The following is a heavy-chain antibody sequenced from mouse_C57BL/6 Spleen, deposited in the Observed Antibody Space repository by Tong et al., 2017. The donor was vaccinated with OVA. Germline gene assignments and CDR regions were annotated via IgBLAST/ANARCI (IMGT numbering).Heavy chain of an antibody. CDR3: ERVGYSTPVDY. CDR1: GYAFTSYN. CDR2: IDPYNGGT. D-gene: IGHD2-5*01. V-gene: IGHV1S135*01. Sequence: EVQLQQSGPVLVKPGASVKVSCKASGYAFTSYNMYWVKQSHGKSLEWIGYIDPYNGGTSYNQKFKGKATLTVDTSTSTAYMELNSLTPYDSALYYCERVGYSTPVDYWGEGATL. J-gene: IGHJ2*01.